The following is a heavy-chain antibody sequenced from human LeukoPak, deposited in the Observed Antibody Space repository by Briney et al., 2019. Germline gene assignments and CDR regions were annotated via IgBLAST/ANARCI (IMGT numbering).Heavy chain of an antibody. V-gene: IGHV3-11*04. J-gene: IGHJ4*02. Sequence: GGSLRLSCAVSGFTFSDYYMSWIRQAPGKGLEWVSYISGSGSTTYYADSVKGRFTISRDNAKNSLYLQMNSLRAEDTAVYYCASRYSPFDFWGQGTLVPVSS. CDR1: GFTFSDYY. CDR2: ISGSGSTT. D-gene: IGHD5-18*01. CDR3: ASRYSPFDF.